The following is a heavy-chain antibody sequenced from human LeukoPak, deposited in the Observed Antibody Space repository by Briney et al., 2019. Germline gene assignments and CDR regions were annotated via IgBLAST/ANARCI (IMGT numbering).Heavy chain of an antibody. V-gene: IGHV3-21*01. Sequence: GGSLRLSCAASGFTFSSYSMNWVRQAPGKGLEWVSSITTTSTYYADSVKGRFTISIDNAKNSLYRQMNSLRAEDTAVYFCARSSGWYSFDYWGQGTLVTVSS. CDR1: GFTFSSYS. CDR3: ARSSGWYSFDY. CDR2: ITTTST. D-gene: IGHD6-19*01. J-gene: IGHJ4*02.